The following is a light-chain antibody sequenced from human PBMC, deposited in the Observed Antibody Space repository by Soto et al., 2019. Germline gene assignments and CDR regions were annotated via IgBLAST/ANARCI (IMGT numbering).Light chain of an antibody. V-gene: IGKV3-11*01. CDR3: QQRSNWPT. CDR1: QSVSSH. Sequence: ETVLTQSPATLSLSPGERDTLSCRASQSVSSHLAWYQQKPGQAPRLLIYDASNRATGTPARFSGSGSGTDFTLTISSLEPEDFAVYYCQQRSNWPTFGQGTRLEIK. CDR2: DAS. J-gene: IGKJ5*01.